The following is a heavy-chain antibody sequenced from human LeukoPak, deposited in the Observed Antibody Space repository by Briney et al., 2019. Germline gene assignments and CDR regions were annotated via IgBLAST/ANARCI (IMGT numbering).Heavy chain of an antibody. Sequence: GGSLRDSCVASGFTLSVYWMHRVPPGLGKGVWRVSFITTDGSSTTYADSVKGRFTIARDNAKNTLYLQMNSLRAEDTAVYYCARDYYSGSRDLDYWGQGTLVTVSS. CDR1: GFTLSVYW. V-gene: IGHV3-74*01. CDR3: ARDYYSGSRDLDY. D-gene: IGHD3-22*01. J-gene: IGHJ4*02. CDR2: ITTDGSST.